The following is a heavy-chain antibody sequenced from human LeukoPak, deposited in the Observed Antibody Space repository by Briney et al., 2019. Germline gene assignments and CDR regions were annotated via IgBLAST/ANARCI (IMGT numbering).Heavy chain of an antibody. CDR3: ANGRMVHY. Sequence: PGGSLRLSCAAYGFTFSNAWMSWVRQAPGKGLEWVSATRGSGGSTYYADSVKGRFTISRDNAKSTLYLQMNSLRAEDTAVYYCANGRMVHYWGQGTLVSVSS. J-gene: IGHJ4*02. D-gene: IGHD3-10*01. CDR1: GFTFSNAW. CDR2: TRGSGGST. V-gene: IGHV3-23*01.